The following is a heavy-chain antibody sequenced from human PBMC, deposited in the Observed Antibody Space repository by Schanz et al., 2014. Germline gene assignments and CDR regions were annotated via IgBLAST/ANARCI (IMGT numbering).Heavy chain of an antibody. Sequence: QVHLVESGGGVVQPGRSLRLSCAASGFTFSSYGMHWVRQAPGRGLEWVALIWYDGSNKYYAESVKGRFTISRDNSNNTVFLQMNSLRAEDTAVYYCARDGDFDYWGQGTLVTVSS. CDR2: IWYDGSNK. J-gene: IGHJ4*02. CDR3: ARDGDFDY. V-gene: IGHV3-33*01. CDR1: GFTFSSYG.